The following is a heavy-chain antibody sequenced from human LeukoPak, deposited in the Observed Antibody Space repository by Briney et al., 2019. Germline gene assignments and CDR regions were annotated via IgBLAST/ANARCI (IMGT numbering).Heavy chain of an antibody. Sequence: SVKVSCKASGGTFSSYAISWVRQAPGQGLEWMGGIIPIFGTANYAQKFQGRVTITADESTSTAYMELSSLRSEDTAVYYCARGNTYYYDSSGYYPFDYWGQGTLVTVSS. V-gene: IGHV1-69*13. J-gene: IGHJ4*02. CDR2: IIPIFGTA. CDR3: ARGNTYYYDSSGYYPFDY. D-gene: IGHD3-22*01. CDR1: GGTFSSYA.